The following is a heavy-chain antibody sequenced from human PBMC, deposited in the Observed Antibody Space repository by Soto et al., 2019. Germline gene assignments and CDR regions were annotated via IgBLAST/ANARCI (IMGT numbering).Heavy chain of an antibody. CDR2: ISYDGSNK. CDR3: AKDPRYCTGGNCPEYNRFDP. Sequence: GGSLRLSCAASGFTFSRYAMHWVRQGPGKGLEWVAVISYDGSNKYYADSVKGRFTISRDNSKNTLYLQMNSLRAEDTAVYYCAKDPRYCTGGNCPEYNRFDPWGQGTLVTVSS. J-gene: IGHJ5*02. V-gene: IGHV3-30*18. CDR1: GFTFSRYA. D-gene: IGHD2-15*01.